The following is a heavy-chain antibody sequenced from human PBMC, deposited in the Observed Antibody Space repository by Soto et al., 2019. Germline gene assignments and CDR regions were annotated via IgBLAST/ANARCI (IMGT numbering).Heavy chain of an antibody. J-gene: IGHJ4*02. CDR2: MNCDGSKI. Sequence: PGGSLRLSCVGSGFTFSNYWMDWVRQAPGKGLVWVSHMNCDGSKIIYADSVKGRFTISRDNAKNTLYLQMNSLRAEDTAMYYCARVSSNCNGGGYRHSDYWGQGTLVTVSS. D-gene: IGHD2-8*02. CDR1: GFTFSNYW. CDR3: ARVSSNCNGGGYRHSDY. V-gene: IGHV3-74*01.